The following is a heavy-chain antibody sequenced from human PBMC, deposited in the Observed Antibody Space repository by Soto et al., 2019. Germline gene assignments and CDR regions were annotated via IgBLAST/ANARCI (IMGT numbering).Heavy chain of an antibody. CDR1: GFTLSSDA. CDR2: ISGSGGRT. Sequence: GGSLRLSCAASGFTLSSDAMSWVRQAPGKGLEWVSAISGSGGRTYYADSGKGRFTISRDNSKNTLYLQMNSLRAEDTAVYYCALCTQPNYYFDYWGQGTLVTVSS. D-gene: IGHD1-1*01. J-gene: IGHJ4*02. V-gene: IGHV3-23*01. CDR3: ALCTQPNYYFDY.